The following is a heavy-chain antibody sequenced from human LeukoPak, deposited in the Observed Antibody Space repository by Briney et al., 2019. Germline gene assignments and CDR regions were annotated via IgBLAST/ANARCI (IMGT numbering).Heavy chain of an antibody. CDR2: ISSTSSHT. V-gene: IGHV3-11*03. J-gene: IGHJ4*02. CDR3: AVTWGSTWYYFDY. Sequence: GGSLRLSCAASGFTFSDYHMSWSRQAPGKGLEWVSYISSTSSHTDYADSVKGRFTISRDNAKNSLYLQMNSLGAEDTAVYYCAVTWGSTWYYFDYWGQGALVTVSS. D-gene: IGHD6-13*01. CDR1: GFTFSDYH.